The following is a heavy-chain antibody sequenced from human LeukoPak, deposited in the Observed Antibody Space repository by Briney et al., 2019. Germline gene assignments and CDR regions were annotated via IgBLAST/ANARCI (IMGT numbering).Heavy chain of an antibody. V-gene: IGHV4-4*07. CDR1: GGSISGLY. CDR2: IYTSGTT. J-gene: IGHJ2*01. CDR3: ARVLAYWYFDL. Sequence: SETLSLTCTVSGGSISGLYWTWIRQPAGKGLEWIGRIYTSGTTNYNPSLKSRVTMSVDTSKNQFSLKLAPVTAADTAVYYCARVLAYWYFDLWGRGTLVTVSS.